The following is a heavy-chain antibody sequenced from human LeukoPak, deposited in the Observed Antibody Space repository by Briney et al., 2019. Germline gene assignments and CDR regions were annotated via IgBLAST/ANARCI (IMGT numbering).Heavy chain of an antibody. CDR2: IKQDGSEK. D-gene: IGHD1-14*01. Sequence: GGSLRLSCAASGFTFSNYWMSWVRQAPGKGLEWVANIKQDGSEKYYVDSVKGRFTISRDNAKNSLYLQMNSLRAEDTAVYYCARDHMKGTTQFDPWGQGTLVTVSS. V-gene: IGHV3-7*01. CDR3: ARDHMKGTTQFDP. J-gene: IGHJ5*02. CDR1: GFTFSNYW.